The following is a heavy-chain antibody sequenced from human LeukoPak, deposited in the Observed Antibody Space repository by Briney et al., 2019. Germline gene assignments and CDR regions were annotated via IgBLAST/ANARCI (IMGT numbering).Heavy chain of an antibody. D-gene: IGHD2-2*01. CDR3: ARRLTQYDCFDP. CDR2: IYYRSTWYN. CDR1: GDSISSNSVT. Sequence: SQTLSLTCAISGDSISSNSVTWNWIRQSPSRGLEWLGRIYYRSTWYNDYAVSVRGRITVNPDTSKNQFSLHLNSVTPEDTAVYYCARRLTQYDCFDPWGQGILVTVSS. J-gene: IGHJ5*02. V-gene: IGHV6-1*01.